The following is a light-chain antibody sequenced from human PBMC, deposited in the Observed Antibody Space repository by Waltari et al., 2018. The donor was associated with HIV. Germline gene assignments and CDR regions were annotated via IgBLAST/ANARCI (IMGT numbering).Light chain of an antibody. J-gene: IGLJ3*02. V-gene: IGLV2-14*01. CDR1: GSDIAVYNY. CDR2: NTN. CDR3: SSYASGGSLL. Sequence: QSALTQPASVSGSPGQSITISCIGSGSDIAVYNYISWYQHPPGGAPRLVVFNTNSRPSGSPFRFAGSKSGNTASLTISGLQAEDEGIYYCSSYASGGSLLFGGGTKVTVL.